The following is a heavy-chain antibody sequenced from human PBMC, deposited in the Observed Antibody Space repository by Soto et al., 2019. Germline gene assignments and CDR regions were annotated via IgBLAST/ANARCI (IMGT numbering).Heavy chain of an antibody. CDR1: GGSISSGDYY. Sequence: PSETLSLTCTVSGGSISSGDYYWSWIRQPPGKGLEWIGYIYYSGSTYYNPSLKSRVTISVDTSKNQFSLKLSSVTAADTAVYYCARGIAAAGTGWLDPWGQGTLVTVSS. CDR3: ARGIAAAGTGWLDP. J-gene: IGHJ5*02. D-gene: IGHD6-13*01. CDR2: IYYSGST. V-gene: IGHV4-30-4*01.